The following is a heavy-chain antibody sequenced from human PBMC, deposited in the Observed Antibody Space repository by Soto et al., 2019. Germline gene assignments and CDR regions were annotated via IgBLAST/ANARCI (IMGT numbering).Heavy chain of an antibody. V-gene: IGHV1-46*01. CDR1: GYTFTSYY. D-gene: IGHD3-3*01. CDR3: ARDYAHDFWSLGY. J-gene: IGHJ4*02. Sequence: QVQLVQSGAEVKKPGASVKVSCKASGYTFTSYYMHWVRQAPGQGLEWMGIINPIGGSTSYAQKFQGRVTMTRDPSTSTVYMELSSLRSEDTAVYNCARDYAHDFWSLGYWGQGTLVTVSS. CDR2: INPIGGST.